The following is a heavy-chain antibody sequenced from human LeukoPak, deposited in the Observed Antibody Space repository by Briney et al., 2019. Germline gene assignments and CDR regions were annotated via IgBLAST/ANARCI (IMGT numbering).Heavy chain of an antibody. CDR1: GYTFTSYA. Sequence: ASVTVSCTASGYTFTSYAMHWVRQAPGQRLEWMGWINAGNGNTKYSQKFQGRVTITRDTSASTAYMELSSLRSEDTAVYYRASSPFVRTVTTLDYWGQGTLVTVSS. CDR2: INAGNGNT. V-gene: IGHV1-3*01. J-gene: IGHJ4*02. CDR3: ASSPFVRTVTTLDY. D-gene: IGHD4-17*01.